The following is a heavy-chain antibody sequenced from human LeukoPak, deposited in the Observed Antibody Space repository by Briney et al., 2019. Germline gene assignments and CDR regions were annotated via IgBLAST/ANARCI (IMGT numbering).Heavy chain of an antibody. D-gene: IGHD6-19*01. Sequence: HTGGSLRLSCAASGFTVSSNYMSWVRQAPGKGLEWVSVIYSGGSTYYADSVKGRFTISRDNSKNTLYLQMNSLRAEDTAVYYCARDLAVAGTHYYYGMDVWGQGTTVTVSS. CDR2: IYSGGST. J-gene: IGHJ6*02. CDR3: ARDLAVAGTHYYYGMDV. CDR1: GFTVSSNY. V-gene: IGHV3-66*01.